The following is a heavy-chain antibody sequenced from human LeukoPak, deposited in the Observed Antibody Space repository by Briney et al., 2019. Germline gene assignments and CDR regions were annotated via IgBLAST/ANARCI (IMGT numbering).Heavy chain of an antibody. CDR2: IIPLLQTP. D-gene: IGHD3-10*01. CDR1: GGSFGRFG. J-gene: IGHJ4*02. CDR3: ARDPASVHYFDD. V-gene: IGHV1-69*11. Sequence: SVKVSCKTSGGSFGRFGISWVRRAPGQGLEWMGRIIPLLQTPKYAQNFQGRLTITADQLNTAVYMELRSLKSDDTAMYYCARDPASVHYFDDWGQGTQVIVSS.